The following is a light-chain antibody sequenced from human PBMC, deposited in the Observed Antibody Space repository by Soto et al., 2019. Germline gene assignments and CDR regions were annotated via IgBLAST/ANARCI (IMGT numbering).Light chain of an antibody. V-gene: IGLV2-14*01. Sequence: QSALTQPTSVSGSTGQSITISCTGDSNDIGSYDYVSWYQQHPGKAPRLLIHGVRNRPSGISSRFSASKSGLTAALTIAGLQAEDYADYYCSSFTTRRFSVSGPRTKVTI. CDR1: SNDIGSYDY. CDR2: GVR. J-gene: IGLJ1*01. CDR3: SSFTTRRFSV.